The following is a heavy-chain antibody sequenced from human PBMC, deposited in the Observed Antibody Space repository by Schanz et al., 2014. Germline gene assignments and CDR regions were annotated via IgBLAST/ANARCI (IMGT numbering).Heavy chain of an antibody. CDR2: ISYDGNNK. CDR3: AREMDTAIGDY. V-gene: IGHV3-30*03. CDR1: GFTFRSHG. D-gene: IGHD5-18*01. J-gene: IGHJ4*02. Sequence: QVQLVESGGGVVQPGRSLRLSCAASGFTFRSHGMHWVRQAPGKGLEWVALISYDGNNKFYTDSVKGRFTISRDNSRNTLYPEIDTLRPEDTAVYFCAREMDTAIGDYWGQGTLVTVSS.